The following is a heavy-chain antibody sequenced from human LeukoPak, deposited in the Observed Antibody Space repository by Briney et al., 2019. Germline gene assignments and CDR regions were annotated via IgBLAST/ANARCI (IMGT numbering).Heavy chain of an antibody. CDR1: GYTFTGYY. Sequence: ASVKVSCKASGYTFTGYYMHWVRQAPGQGLEWMGWINPNSGGTNYAQKFQGRVTMTRDTSISTAYMELSRLRSDDTAVYYCATGTVVVPAAVLGAFDIWGQGTMVTVSS. CDR2: INPNSGGT. D-gene: IGHD2-2*01. J-gene: IGHJ3*02. CDR3: ATGTVVVPAAVLGAFDI. V-gene: IGHV1-2*02.